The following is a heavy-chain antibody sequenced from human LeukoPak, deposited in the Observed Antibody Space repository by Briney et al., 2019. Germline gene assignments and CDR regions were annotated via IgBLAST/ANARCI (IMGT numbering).Heavy chain of an antibody. Sequence: GASVKVSCKASGYTFTGYYMHWVRQAPGQGLEWMGWINPNSGGTNYAQKFQGRVTMTRDTSISTAYMELSRLRSDDTAVYYCAKADFTMIGRAAFDIWGQGTMVTVSS. J-gene: IGHJ3*02. CDR2: INPNSGGT. V-gene: IGHV1-2*02. CDR3: AKADFTMIGRAAFDI. D-gene: IGHD3-22*01. CDR1: GYTFTGYY.